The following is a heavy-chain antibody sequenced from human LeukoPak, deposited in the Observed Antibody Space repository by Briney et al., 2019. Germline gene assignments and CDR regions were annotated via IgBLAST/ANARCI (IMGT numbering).Heavy chain of an antibody. J-gene: IGHJ3*02. CDR2: IRNKANGGTT. CDR3: SRFYSSGWASGAFDI. V-gene: IGHV3-49*04. D-gene: IGHD3-22*01. CDR1: GFTFSDYA. Sequence: PGGSLRLSCTTSGFTFSDYAVSWVRQAPGKGLEWIGFIRNKANGGTTEYAASVKGRLTISRDDSKTIAHLQMSSLKAEDTAVYYCSRFYSSGWASGAFDIWGQGTMVTVSS.